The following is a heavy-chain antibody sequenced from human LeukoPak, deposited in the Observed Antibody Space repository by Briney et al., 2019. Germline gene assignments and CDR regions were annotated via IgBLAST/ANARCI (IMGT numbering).Heavy chain of an antibody. CDR3: ARRIQLWSAPFDY. CDR1: GGSFSGYY. Sequence: PSETLSLTCAVYGGSFSGYYWSWIRQPPGKGLEWIGEINHSGSTNYNPSLKSRVTISVDTSKNQFSLKLSSVTAADTAVYYCARRIQLWSAPFDYWGQGTLVTVSS. D-gene: IGHD5-18*01. V-gene: IGHV4-34*01. CDR2: INHSGST. J-gene: IGHJ4*02.